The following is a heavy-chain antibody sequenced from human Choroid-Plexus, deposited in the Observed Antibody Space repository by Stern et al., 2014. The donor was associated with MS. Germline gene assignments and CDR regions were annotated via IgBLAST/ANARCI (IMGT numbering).Heavy chain of an antibody. D-gene: IGHD2/OR15-2a*01. V-gene: IGHV3-30*18. CDR2: VSDDGSNK. CDR1: GFTLGSCA. J-gene: IGHJ5*02. Sequence: VHLVESGGGVVQPGRPLRLSCVASGFTLGSCAMHWVRQAPGKGLEWVAGVSDDGSNKYYADSVKGRFTISRDKSQNTLYMQMSSLRPEDTAVYYCAKDRQYLTYFFDHWGQGSLVTVSA. CDR3: AKDRQYLTYFFDH.